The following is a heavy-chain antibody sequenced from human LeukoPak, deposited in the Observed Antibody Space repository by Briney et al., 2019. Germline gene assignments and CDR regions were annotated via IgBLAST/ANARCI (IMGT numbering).Heavy chain of an antibody. D-gene: IGHD3-10*01. CDR3: AKDRGFAFASGSSELDY. V-gene: IGHV3-30*18. J-gene: IGHJ4*02. CDR2: ISFDGSSK. Sequence: PGGSLRLSCAASGFTFSKYGMHWVRQAPGKGLEWVAVISFDGSSKYYADSVRGRTTISRDNSRNTLYLQMNSLRPEDTAVYYCAKDRGFAFASGSSELDYWGQGTLVTVSS. CDR1: GFTFSKYG.